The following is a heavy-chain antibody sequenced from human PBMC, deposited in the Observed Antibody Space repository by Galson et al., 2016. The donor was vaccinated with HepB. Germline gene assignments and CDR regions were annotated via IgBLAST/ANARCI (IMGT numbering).Heavy chain of an antibody. V-gene: IGHV4-31*03. CDR3: PRAVPGYAFDI. J-gene: IGHJ3*02. Sequence: TLSLTCTVSGASISSGGYYYSWVRQHPGKGLEWIGYIYYSGSTYYNPSLQSRVTISVDTSKNQFSLKMRSVTAADTAVYFCPRAVPGYAFDIWGQGTMVSVSS. CDR1: GASISSGGYY. D-gene: IGHD3-9*01. CDR2: IYYSGST.